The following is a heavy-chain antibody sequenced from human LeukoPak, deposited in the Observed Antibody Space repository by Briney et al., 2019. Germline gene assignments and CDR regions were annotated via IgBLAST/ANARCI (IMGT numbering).Heavy chain of an antibody. V-gene: IGHV1-69*05. CDR1: GGTFSSYA. CDR2: IIPIFGTA. CDR3: ARDLSYCGGDCYSIGFDY. D-gene: IGHD2-21*02. Sequence: ASVKVSCKASGGTFSSYAISWVRQAPGQGLEWMGGIIPIFGTANYAQKLQGRVTMTTDTSTSTAYMELRSLRSDDTAVYYCARDLSYCGGDCYSIGFDYWGQGTLVTVSS. J-gene: IGHJ4*02.